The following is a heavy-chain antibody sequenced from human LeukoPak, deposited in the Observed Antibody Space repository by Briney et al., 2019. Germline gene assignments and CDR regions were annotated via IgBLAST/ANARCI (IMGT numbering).Heavy chain of an antibody. V-gene: IGHV4-59*08. D-gene: IGHD4-23*01. Sequence: PSETLSLTCTVSGGSISSSYCSWIWQPPGKGLEWIGYIYHSESTNYNPSLKSRVTISVDTSKNQFSLKLSSVTAADTAVYYCARQAGGTSGPFDYWGQGTLVTVSS. CDR2: IYHSEST. CDR3: ARQAGGTSGPFDY. J-gene: IGHJ4*02. CDR1: GGSISSSY.